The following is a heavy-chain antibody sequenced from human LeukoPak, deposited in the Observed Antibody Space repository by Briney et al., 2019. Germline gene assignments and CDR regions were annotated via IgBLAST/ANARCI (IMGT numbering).Heavy chain of an antibody. D-gene: IGHD6-19*01. CDR2: INPNSGGT. J-gene: IGHJ4*02. Sequence: ASVKVSCKASGYTFTGYYMHWVRQAPGQGLEWMGWINPNSGGTNYAQKFQGRVTMTRDTSISTAYMELSRLRSDDTAVFYCARGDRGAWYLPYDYWGQGTLVTVSS. CDR3: ARGDRGAWYLPYDY. V-gene: IGHV1-2*02. CDR1: GYTFTGYY.